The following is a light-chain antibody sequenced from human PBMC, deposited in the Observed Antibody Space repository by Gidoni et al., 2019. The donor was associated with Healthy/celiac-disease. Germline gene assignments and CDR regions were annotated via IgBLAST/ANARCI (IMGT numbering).Light chain of an antibody. CDR3: QQYGSSPRT. CDR1: QRVSSSY. J-gene: IGKJ1*01. Sequence: PGERATLSCRASQRVSSSYLAWYQQKPGQAPRLLIYGASSRATGIPDRFSGSGSGTDFTLTISRLEPEDFAVYYCQQYGSSPRTFGQGTKVEIK. CDR2: GAS. V-gene: IGKV3-20*01.